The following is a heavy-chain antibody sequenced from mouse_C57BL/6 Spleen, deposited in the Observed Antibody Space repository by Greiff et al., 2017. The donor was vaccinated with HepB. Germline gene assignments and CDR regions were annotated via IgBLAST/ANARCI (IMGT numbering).Heavy chain of an antibody. Sequence: QVQLQQPGTELVKPGASVKLSCKASGYTFTSYWMHWVKQRPGQGLEWIGEILPGSGSTNYNEKFKGKATFTADTSSNTAYMQLSSLTTEDSAIYYCARAPLITTVVEGYFDYWGQGTTLTVSS. CDR2: ILPGSGST. V-gene: IGHV1-9*01. CDR3: ARAPLITTVVEGYFDY. D-gene: IGHD1-1*01. J-gene: IGHJ2*01. CDR1: GYTFTSYW.